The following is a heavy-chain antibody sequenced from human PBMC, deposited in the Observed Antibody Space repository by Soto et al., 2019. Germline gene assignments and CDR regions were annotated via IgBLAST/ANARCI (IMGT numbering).Heavy chain of an antibody. J-gene: IGHJ3*02. Sequence: QSGGSLRHSCAASGFTFSSYAMSWVRQAPGKGLEWVSAISGSGGSTYYADSVKGRFTISRDNSKNTLYLQMNSLRAEDTAVYYCAKELVVVVAARYRGAFDIWGQGTMVTVSS. CDR2: ISGSGGST. CDR3: AKELVVVVAARYRGAFDI. CDR1: GFTFSSYA. D-gene: IGHD2-15*01. V-gene: IGHV3-23*01.